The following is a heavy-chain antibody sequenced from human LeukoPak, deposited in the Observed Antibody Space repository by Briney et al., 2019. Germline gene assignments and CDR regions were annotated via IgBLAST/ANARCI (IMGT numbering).Heavy chain of an antibody. CDR1: GFTVSSNY. D-gene: IGHD3-22*01. J-gene: IGHJ4*02. CDR3: ARGQYYYDSSGYFDY. Sequence: GGSLRLSCAASGFTVSSNYMSGVRQAPGKGLEWVSVIYSGGSTYYADSVKGRFTISRDNSKNTLYLQMNSLRAEDTAVYYCARGQYYYDSSGYFDYWGQGTLVTVSS. CDR2: IYSGGST. V-gene: IGHV3-53*01.